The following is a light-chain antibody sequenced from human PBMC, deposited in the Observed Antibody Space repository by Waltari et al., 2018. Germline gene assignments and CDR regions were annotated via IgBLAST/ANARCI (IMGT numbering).Light chain of an antibody. J-gene: IGLJ2*01. Sequence: QSALTQPASVSGSPGQSITISCTGTSSDVGSYDGVSWYQQHPGKAPKLMIYEGSKRPSGVSNRFSGSKSGNTASLTISGLQAEDEADYYCCSYAGTSTLVFGGGTKLTVL. V-gene: IGLV2-23*01. CDR1: SSDVGSYDG. CDR2: EGS. CDR3: CSYAGTSTLV.